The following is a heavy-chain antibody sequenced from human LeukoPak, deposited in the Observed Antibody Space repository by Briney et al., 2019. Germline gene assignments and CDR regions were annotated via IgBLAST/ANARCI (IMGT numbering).Heavy chain of an antibody. CDR1: GFSFSRHA. Sequence: PGGSLRLSCAASGFSFSRHAMNWVRQAPGKGLEWISHISGGSDIIEYADSVKGRFTISRDNGRCSLYLQMNSLRVEDTAVYYCARYGSGRNYIDPFDFWGQGTLVAVSS. V-gene: IGHV3-48*01. J-gene: IGHJ4*02. D-gene: IGHD3-10*01. CDR2: ISGGSDII. CDR3: ARYGSGRNYIDPFDF.